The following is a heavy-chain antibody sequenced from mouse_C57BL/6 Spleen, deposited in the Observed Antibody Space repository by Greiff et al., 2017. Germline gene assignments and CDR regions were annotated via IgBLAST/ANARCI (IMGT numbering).Heavy chain of an antibody. CDR1: GYTFTDYY. J-gene: IGHJ2*01. V-gene: IGHV1-76*01. CDR2: IYPGSGNT. Sequence: QVQLQQSGAELVRPGASVKLSCKASGYTFTDYYINWVKQRPGQGLEWIARIYPGSGNTYYNEKFKGKATLTAEKSSSTAYMQLSSLTSEDSAVYFCARSGSTVVDYWGQGTTLTVSS. CDR3: ARSGSTVVDY. D-gene: IGHD1-1*01.